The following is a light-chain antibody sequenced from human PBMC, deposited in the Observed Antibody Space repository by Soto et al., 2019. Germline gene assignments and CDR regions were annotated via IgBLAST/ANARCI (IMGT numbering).Light chain of an antibody. J-gene: IGKJ5*01. CDR1: QSFTSSY. Sequence: EIVLTQSPATLSLSPGERATLSCGARQSFTSSYLAWYQQKPGLAPRLLIYDASSRATGIPDRFSGSGSGTDFTLTISRLEPEDFAVYYCQQYGSSPPVTFGQGTRLEIK. V-gene: IGKV3D-20*01. CDR3: QQYGSSPPVT. CDR2: DAS.